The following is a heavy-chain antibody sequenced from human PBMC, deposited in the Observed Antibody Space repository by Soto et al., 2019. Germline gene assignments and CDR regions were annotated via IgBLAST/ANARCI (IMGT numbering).Heavy chain of an antibody. CDR1: GFTFSSYA. J-gene: IGHJ4*02. CDR2: ISSNGGST. D-gene: IGHD2-15*01. Sequence: WGSLRLSCSASGFTFSSYAMHWVRQAPGKGLEYVSAISSNGGSTYYADSVKGRFTVSRDNSRNTLYLQMNSLRAEDTAVYYCARDGYCSGGSCYSVPVFDYWGQGTLVTVSS. CDR3: ARDGYCSGGSCYSVPVFDY. V-gene: IGHV3-64*04.